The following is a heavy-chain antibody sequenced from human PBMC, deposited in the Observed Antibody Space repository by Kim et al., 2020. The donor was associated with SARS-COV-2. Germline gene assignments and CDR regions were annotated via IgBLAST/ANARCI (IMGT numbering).Heavy chain of an antibody. CDR3: AIPKGITIIRGHGMDV. CDR1: GFTFSNYS. CDR2: ISNNSVYI. V-gene: IGHV3-21*01. J-gene: IGHJ6*02. Sequence: GGSLRLSCAASGFTFSNYSMKWVRQAPGKGLEWVSSISNNSVYIHYADSVNGRFTVSRDNAKNSLFLQMNSLRAEDTAVYYCAIPKGITIIRGHGMDVWGQGTTVTVSS. D-gene: IGHD3-10*01.